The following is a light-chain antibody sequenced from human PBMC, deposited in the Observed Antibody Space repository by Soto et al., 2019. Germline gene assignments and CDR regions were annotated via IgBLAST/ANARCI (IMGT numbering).Light chain of an antibody. Sequence: QSALTQPASVSGSPGQSITISCIGTSSDVGGYNFVSWYQQHPGKAPKLMIYEVTNRPAGVSNRFSGSKSGNTASLTISGLQAEDEADYYCSSYTAGDTRVFGTGTKLTVL. CDR1: SSDVGGYNF. CDR2: EVT. J-gene: IGLJ1*01. V-gene: IGLV2-14*01. CDR3: SSYTAGDTRV.